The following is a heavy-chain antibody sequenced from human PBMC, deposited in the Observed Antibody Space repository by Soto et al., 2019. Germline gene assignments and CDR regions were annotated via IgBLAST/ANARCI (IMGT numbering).Heavy chain of an antibody. V-gene: IGHV1-46*01. CDR1: GYTRTSYY. J-gene: IGHJ3*02. Sequence: SMKLYCRTPGYTRTSYYMHSVRQAPGQGLEWRGIINPSGGSTSYAKKFQGRVTMTRETSTSPVYMELSSLRSEDTAVYYWARDAAAIFDTWGQGTMVTVSS. CDR2: INPSGGST. D-gene: IGHD2-2*01. CDR3: ARDAAAIFDT.